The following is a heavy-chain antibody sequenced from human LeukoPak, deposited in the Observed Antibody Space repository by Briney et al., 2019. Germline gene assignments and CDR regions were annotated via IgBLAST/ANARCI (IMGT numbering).Heavy chain of an antibody. CDR3: ARDLENDSSGYYHYYYYGMDV. Sequence: PGGSLRLSCAASGFTFSSYSMNWVRQAPGKGLEWVSSISSSSSYIYYADSVKGRFAISRDNAKNSLYLQMNSLRAEDTAVYYCARDLENDSSGYYHYYYYGMDVWGQGTTITVSS. D-gene: IGHD3-22*01. CDR1: GFTFSSYS. J-gene: IGHJ6*02. CDR2: ISSSSSYI. V-gene: IGHV3-21*01.